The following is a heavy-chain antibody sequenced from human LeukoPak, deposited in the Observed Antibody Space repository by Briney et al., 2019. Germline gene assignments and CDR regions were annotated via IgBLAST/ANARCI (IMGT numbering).Heavy chain of an antibody. CDR3: ARTNSSGYYFRADAFDI. CDR1: GGTFSSYA. V-gene: IGHV1-69*06. CDR2: IIPIFGTA. Sequence: ASVKVSCKATGGTFSSYAISWVRQAPGQGLEWMGGIIPIFGTANYAQKFQGRVTITADKSTSTAYMELSSLRSEDTAVYYCARTNSSGYYFRADAFDIWGQGTMVTVSS. D-gene: IGHD3-22*01. J-gene: IGHJ3*02.